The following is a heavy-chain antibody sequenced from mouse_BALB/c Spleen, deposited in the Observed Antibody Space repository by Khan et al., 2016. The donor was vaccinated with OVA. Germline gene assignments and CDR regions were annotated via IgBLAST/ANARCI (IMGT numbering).Heavy chain of an antibody. CDR3: VNHGICSGWFTY. D-gene: IGHD1-1*01. CDR1: GYTFSSYW. J-gene: IGHJ3*01. Sequence: QVQLKQSGSELAKPGASVKMSCKASGYTFSSYWMHWVKQRPGQGLEWIGYINPATDYTEYNQKFKNKAALTADKSSTTAYMQLSSLTSEDSAVYYCVNHGICSGWFTYWGQGTPVTVSA. CDR2: INPATDYT. V-gene: IGHV1-7*01.